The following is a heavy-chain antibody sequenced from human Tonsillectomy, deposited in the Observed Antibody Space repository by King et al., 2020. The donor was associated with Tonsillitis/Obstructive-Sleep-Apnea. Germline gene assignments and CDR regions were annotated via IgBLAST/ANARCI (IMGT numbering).Heavy chain of an antibody. V-gene: IGHV1-2*02. CDR2: INPSSGGT. J-gene: IGHJ5*02. Sequence: VQLVESGAEVKKPGASVKVSCKASRDTFTDYYIHWVRQAPGQGLEWMGGINPSSGGTHFAQKFQGRVTMTRDTSISTAYMALSSLRSDDTAVYYCARMGASGSYYLKKCFDPWGQGTLVTVAS. CDR1: RDTFTDYY. D-gene: IGHD3-10*01. CDR3: ARMGASGSYYLKKCFDP.